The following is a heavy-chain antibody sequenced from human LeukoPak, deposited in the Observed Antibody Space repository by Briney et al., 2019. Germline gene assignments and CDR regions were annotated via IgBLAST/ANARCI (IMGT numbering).Heavy chain of an antibody. CDR2: FDPEDGET. CDR1: GYTLTELS. J-gene: IGHJ6*02. Sequence: ASVTVSCKVSGYTLTELSMHWVRQAPGKGLEWMGGFDPEDGETIYAQKFQGRVTMTEDTSTDTAYMELSSLRSEDTAVYYCATKQWLPSYYYYGMDVWGQGTTVTVSS. CDR3: ATKQWLPSYYYYGMDV. V-gene: IGHV1-24*01. D-gene: IGHD5-24*01.